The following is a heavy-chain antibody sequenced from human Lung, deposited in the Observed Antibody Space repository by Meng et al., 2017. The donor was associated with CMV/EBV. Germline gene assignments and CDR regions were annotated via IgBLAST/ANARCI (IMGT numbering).Heavy chain of an antibody. CDR2: ININTGNP. CDR1: GYTFTSSS. D-gene: IGHD6-19*01. CDR3: ARGNGWRFDY. Sequence: QVQLVQFGPELKKPGDSVKVSCQAAGYTFTSSSMNWVRHAPGQGLEWMGWININTGNPTYAQGFTGRFVFSLDTSVSTAYLQIDSLKADDTAVYYCARGNGWRFDYWGQGTLVTVSS. V-gene: IGHV7-4-1*01. J-gene: IGHJ4*02.